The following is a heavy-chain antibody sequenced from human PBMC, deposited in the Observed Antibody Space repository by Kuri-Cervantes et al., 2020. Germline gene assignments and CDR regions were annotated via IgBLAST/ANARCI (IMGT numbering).Heavy chain of an antibody. D-gene: IGHD2-21*02. V-gene: IGHV3-23*01. J-gene: IGHJ6*02. CDR3: ARDRVVVVTAISFQYYYYYGMDV. CDR1: GFTFSSYA. Sequence: GGSLRLSCAASGFTFSSYAMSWVRQAPGKGLEWVSAISGSGGSTYYADSVKGRFTISRDNSKNTLYLQMNSLRAEDTAVYYCARDRVVVVTAISFQYYYYYGMDVWGQGTTVTVSS. CDR2: ISGSGGST.